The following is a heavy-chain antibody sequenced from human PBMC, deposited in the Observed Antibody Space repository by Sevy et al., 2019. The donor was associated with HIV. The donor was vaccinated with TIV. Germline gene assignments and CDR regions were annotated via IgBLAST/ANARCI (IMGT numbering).Heavy chain of an antibody. V-gene: IGHV3-53*03. Sequence: GESLKISCAASEFTVSSKYMSWVRQAPGKGLEWVSIIYSSGNTYYADSVKGRFTISRDISKNTLYLQMNSLRAEDTAIYYCATTSTPLYYYALDVWVQGTTVTVSS. D-gene: IGHD2-15*01. J-gene: IGHJ6*02. CDR3: ATTSTPLYYYALDV. CDR2: IYSSGNT. CDR1: EFTVSSKY.